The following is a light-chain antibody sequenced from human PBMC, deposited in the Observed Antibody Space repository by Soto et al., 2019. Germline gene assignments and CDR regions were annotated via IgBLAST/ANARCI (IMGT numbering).Light chain of an antibody. Sequence: EIVLTQSPGTLSLSPGERGTLSCRASQRFGSSDLAWYQQKPGQAPRLLIYSTSSRATGIPDRFSGSGSGTDFTLTIRRMETEDFAVYYCQQYGNSPWTFGQGTKVDIK. CDR2: STS. V-gene: IGKV3-20*01. CDR1: QRFGSSD. CDR3: QQYGNSPWT. J-gene: IGKJ1*01.